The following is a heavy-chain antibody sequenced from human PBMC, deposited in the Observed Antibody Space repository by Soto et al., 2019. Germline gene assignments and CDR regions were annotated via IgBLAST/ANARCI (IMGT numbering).Heavy chain of an antibody. D-gene: IGHD4-17*01. Sequence: GGSLRLSCAASGFTFDDAAMHWVRQAPGKGLEWVCLISGNDGSTYYANSVKGRVTINRDNSKNTLYLQMNSLRAEDANLYYCGKELPEYGDHYFSGMDVWGQGTTVTVSS. CDR3: GKELPEYGDHYFSGMDV. CDR1: GFTFDDAA. CDR2: ISGNDGST. J-gene: IGHJ6*02. V-gene: IGHV3-43*02.